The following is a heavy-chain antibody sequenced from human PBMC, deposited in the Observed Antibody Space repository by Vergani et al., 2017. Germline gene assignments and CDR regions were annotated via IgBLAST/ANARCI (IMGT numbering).Heavy chain of an antibody. CDR2: ISYDGSNK. V-gene: IGHV3-30*03. CDR1: GFTFSSYG. D-gene: IGHD6-13*01. CDR3: ARDQQLVPDY. Sequence: QVQLVESGGGVVQPGRSLRLSCAASGFTFSSYGMHWVRQAPGKGLEWVAVISYDGSNKYYADSVKGRFTISRDNSKNTLYLQMNSLRAEDTAVYYCARDQQLVPDYWGQGTLVTVSS. J-gene: IGHJ4*02.